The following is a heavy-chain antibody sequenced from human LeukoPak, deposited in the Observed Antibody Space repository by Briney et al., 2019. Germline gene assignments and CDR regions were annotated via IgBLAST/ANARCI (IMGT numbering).Heavy chain of an antibody. Sequence: SETLSLTCAVYGGSFSGYYWSWIRQPPGKGLEWIGEINHSGSTNYNPSLKSRVTISADTSNNQFSLKLTSVTAADTAVHYCARHRHSHHYDYWGQGTLVTVSS. V-gene: IGHV4-34*01. CDR2: INHSGST. J-gene: IGHJ4*02. CDR1: GGSFSGYY. D-gene: IGHD5-18*01. CDR3: ARHRHSHHYDY.